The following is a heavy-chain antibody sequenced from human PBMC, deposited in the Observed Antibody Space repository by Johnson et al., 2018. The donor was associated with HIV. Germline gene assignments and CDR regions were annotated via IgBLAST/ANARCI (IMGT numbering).Heavy chain of an antibody. D-gene: IGHD2-8*01. CDR1: GLTFSRYW. V-gene: IGHV3-74*02. CDR2: INSDGSII. J-gene: IGHJ3*02. Sequence: VQVVESGGSVVRPGGSPRLSCAASGLTFSRYWMHWVRQGPGKGLVWVSRINSDGSIISYADSVKGRLTISRDNAKNTLFLQMNSLRPEDTAVYYCARGYCTHGVCYTKVDAFDIWGQGTMVTVSS. CDR3: ARGYCTHGVCYTKVDAFDI.